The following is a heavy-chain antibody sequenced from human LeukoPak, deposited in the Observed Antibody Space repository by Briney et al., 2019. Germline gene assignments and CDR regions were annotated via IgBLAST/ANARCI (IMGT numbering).Heavy chain of an antibody. D-gene: IGHD3-10*01. CDR3: ARGSHYSPDY. Sequence: GGSLRLSCAASGFTFSGYWMHWVRQAPGKGMVWVSRIISDGSSASYADFVKGRFTISRDNAKNTLYLQINSLRAEDTAVYFCARGSHYSPDYWGQGTLVTVSS. CDR1: GFTFSGYW. J-gene: IGHJ4*02. V-gene: IGHV3-74*01. CDR2: IISDGSSA.